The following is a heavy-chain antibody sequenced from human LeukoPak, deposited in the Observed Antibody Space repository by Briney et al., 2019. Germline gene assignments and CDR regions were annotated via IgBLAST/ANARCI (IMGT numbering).Heavy chain of an antibody. D-gene: IGHD3-10*01. CDR3: ARRLVRGGSGSFLPAY. V-gene: IGHV1-8*01. CDR1: GYTFTSYD. CDR2: MNPNSGNT. J-gene: IGHJ4*02. Sequence: ASVKVSCKASGYTFTSYDINWVRQATGQGLEWMGWMNPNSGNTGYAQKFKGRVTMTRNTSISTAYMELSSLRSEDTAVYYCARRLVRGGSGSFLPAYWGQGTLVTVSS.